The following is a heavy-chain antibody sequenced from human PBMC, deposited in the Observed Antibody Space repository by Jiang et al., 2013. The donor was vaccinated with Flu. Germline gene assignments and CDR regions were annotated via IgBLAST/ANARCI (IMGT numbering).Heavy chain of an antibody. CDR2: IYYSGST. J-gene: IGHJ6*02. V-gene: IGHV4-39*01. CDR3: ARHFYYDYYGMDV. Sequence: LEWIGSIYYSGSTYHNPSLQSRVTISVDTSKNQFSLKLSSVTAADTAVYYCARHFYYDYYGMDVWGQGTTVTVSS.